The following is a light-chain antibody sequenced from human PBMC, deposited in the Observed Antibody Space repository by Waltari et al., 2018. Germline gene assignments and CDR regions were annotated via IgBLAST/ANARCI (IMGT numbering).Light chain of an antibody. CDR3: SSYISSSTLEL. CDR2: DVS. Sequence: QSALTQPASVSGSPGQSIPISCPGTSSDVGGYHSVSWYQQHPGKAPKLMIYDVSNRPSGVSNRFSGSKSGNTASLTISGLQAEDEADYYCSSYISSSTLELFGGGTSLTVL. CDR1: SSDVGGYHS. V-gene: IGLV2-14*03. J-gene: IGLJ2*01.